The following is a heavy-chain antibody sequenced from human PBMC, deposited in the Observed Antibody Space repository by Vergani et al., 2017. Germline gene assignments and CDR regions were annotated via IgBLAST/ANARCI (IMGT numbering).Heavy chain of an antibody. Sequence: EVQLVESGGGLVQPGGSLRLSCAASGFTVSSNYMSWVRQAPGKGLEWVSVFYSGGSTYYADSVKGRFTFSRDNSKNTLYLQMNSLRAEDTAVYYCARDRWGATSACDIWGQGTMVTVAS. CDR2: FYSGGST. CDR1: GFTVSSNY. J-gene: IGHJ3*02. CDR3: ARDRWGATSACDI. D-gene: IGHD1-26*01. V-gene: IGHV3-66*02.